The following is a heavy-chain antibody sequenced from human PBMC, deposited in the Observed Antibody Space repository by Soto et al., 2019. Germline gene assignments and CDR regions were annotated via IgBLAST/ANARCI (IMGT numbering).Heavy chain of an antibody. D-gene: IGHD2-15*01. CDR3: ASGYCSGGSCYSLY. CDR1: GYTFTSYA. Sequence: GASVKVSCKASGYTFTSYAMHWVRQAPGQRLEWMGWINAGNGNTKYSQKFQGRVTITRDTSASTAYMELSSLRSEDTAVCYCASGYCSGGSCYSLYWGQGTLVTVSS. V-gene: IGHV1-3*01. J-gene: IGHJ4*02. CDR2: INAGNGNT.